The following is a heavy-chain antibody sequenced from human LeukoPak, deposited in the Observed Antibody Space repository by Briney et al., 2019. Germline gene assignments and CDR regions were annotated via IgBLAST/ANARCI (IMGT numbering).Heavy chain of an antibody. J-gene: IGHJ5*02. CDR3: ARDLVQSSGSNRFDP. D-gene: IGHD3-22*01. CDR1: GYSFTGYY. CDR2: INPNSGGT. Sequence: GASVKVSCKASGYSFTGYYMHWVRQAPGQGLEGMGWINPNSGGTNYAQKFQGRVTVTRDTSISTAYMELSRLRADDTGVYYCARDLVQSSGSNRFDPWAREPWSPSPQ. V-gene: IGHV1-2*02.